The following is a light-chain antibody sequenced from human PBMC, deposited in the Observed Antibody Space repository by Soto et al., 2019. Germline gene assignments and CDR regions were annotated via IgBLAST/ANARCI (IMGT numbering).Light chain of an antibody. CDR2: DAS. Sequence: DIQMTQSPSSLSASVGDRVTITCQASQDISNYLNWYQHKPGKAPKLLIYDASNLETGFPSRFSGSGSGTDFTFTISSLQPEDIATYYCQQYDNLPLTFGGGTKVEIK. CDR1: QDISNY. CDR3: QQYDNLPLT. V-gene: IGKV1-33*01. J-gene: IGKJ4*01.